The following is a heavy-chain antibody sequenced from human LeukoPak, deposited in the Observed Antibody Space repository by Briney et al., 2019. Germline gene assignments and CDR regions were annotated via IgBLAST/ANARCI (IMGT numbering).Heavy chain of an antibody. CDR2: ISAYNGNT. Sequence: ASVKVSCKASGYTFTSYGISWVRQAPGQGLEWMGWISAYNGNTNYAQKLQGRVTMTTDTSTSTAYMELRSLRSDDTAVYYCARDYGDYVVPYYYYYMDVWGKGTTVTVSS. CDR1: GYTFTSYG. V-gene: IGHV1-18*01. D-gene: IGHD4-17*01. J-gene: IGHJ6*03. CDR3: ARDYGDYVVPYYYYYMDV.